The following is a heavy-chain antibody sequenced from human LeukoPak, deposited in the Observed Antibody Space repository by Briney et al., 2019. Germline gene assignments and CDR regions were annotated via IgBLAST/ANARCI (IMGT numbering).Heavy chain of an antibody. J-gene: IGHJ4*02. CDR1: GGSISSSSYY. CDR2: NYYSGST. D-gene: IGHD3-10*01. Sequence: SETLSLTCTVSGGSISSSSYYWGWIRQHPGKGLEWSGYNYYSGSTYYNPSLKSRVTISVDTSKNQFSLKLSSATAADTAVYYCARVRGSRIWFGELYIDYWGQGTLVTVSS. CDR3: ARVRGSRIWFGELYIDY. V-gene: IGHV4-31*03.